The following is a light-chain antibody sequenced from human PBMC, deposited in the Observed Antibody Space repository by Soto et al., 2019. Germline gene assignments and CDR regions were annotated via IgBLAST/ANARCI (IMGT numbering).Light chain of an antibody. J-gene: IGKJ2*01. CDR1: QSVSSN. V-gene: IGKV3-15*01. CDR2: GAS. Sequence: EIVMTQSPATLSVSPGERATLSCRASQSVSSNLAWYQQKPGQAPRLLIYGASTRATGIPARFSGSGSGTEFTLTISSLPSEDFAVYYCQQYNTWPETFGQGTKLEIK. CDR3: QQYNTWPET.